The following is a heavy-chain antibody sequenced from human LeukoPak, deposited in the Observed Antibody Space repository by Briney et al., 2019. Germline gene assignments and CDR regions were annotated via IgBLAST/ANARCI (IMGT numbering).Heavy chain of an antibody. CDR3: ARAGYCSSTSCYGYYYYMDV. J-gene: IGHJ6*03. Sequence: SETLSLTCTVSGGSISSSSYYWGWIRQPPGKGLEWIGSIYYSGSTYYNPSLKSRVTISVDTSKNQFSLKLSSVTAADTAVYYCARAGYCSSTSCYGYYYYMDVWGKGTTVTVSS. D-gene: IGHD2-2*01. CDR2: IYYSGST. V-gene: IGHV4-39*07. CDR1: GGSISSSSYY.